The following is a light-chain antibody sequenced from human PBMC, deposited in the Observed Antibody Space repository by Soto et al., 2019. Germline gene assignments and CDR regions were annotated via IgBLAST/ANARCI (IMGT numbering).Light chain of an antibody. CDR2: WAS. J-gene: IGKJ2*01. CDR1: QSVLSSSNNKNF. CDR3: QQYYGTPLT. V-gene: IGKV4-1*01. Sequence: DIVMTQSPDSLAVSLGERATINCKSSQSVLSSSNNKNFLAWYQQKAGQPPKLLIYWASTRESGVPDRFSGSGSGTDFTLTISSLQAEDVAVYYCQQYYGTPLTFGQGTKLEI.